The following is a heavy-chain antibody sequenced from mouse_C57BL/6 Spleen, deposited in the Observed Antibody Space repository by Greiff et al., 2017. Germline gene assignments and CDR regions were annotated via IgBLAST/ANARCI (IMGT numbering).Heavy chain of an antibody. CDR2: IWSGGST. V-gene: IGHV2-5*01. CDR3: AKNDGNYFAY. J-gene: IGHJ3*01. CDR1: GFSLTSYG. Sequence: VQLQESGPGLVQPSQSLSITCTVSGFSLTSYGVHWVRQSPGKGLEWLGVIWSGGSTDYNAAIMSRLSITKDNSTSQVFFKMNSLQADDTAIYYCAKNDGNYFAYWGQGTLVTVSA. D-gene: IGHD2-1*01.